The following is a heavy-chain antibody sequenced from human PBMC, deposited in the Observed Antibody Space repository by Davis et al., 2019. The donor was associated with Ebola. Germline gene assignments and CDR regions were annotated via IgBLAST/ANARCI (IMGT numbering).Heavy chain of an antibody. D-gene: IGHD6-13*01. CDR2: ISGSGGST. V-gene: IGHV3-23*01. CDR1: GFTFSSYA. Sequence: GESLKISCAASGFTFSSYAMSWVRQAPGKGLEWVSAISGSGGSTYYADSVKGRFTISRDNSKNTLYLQMNSLRSEDTAVYYCARSFSSIAAAGTLLQEHLWG. CDR3: ARSFSSIAAAGTLLQEHL. J-gene: IGHJ6*01.